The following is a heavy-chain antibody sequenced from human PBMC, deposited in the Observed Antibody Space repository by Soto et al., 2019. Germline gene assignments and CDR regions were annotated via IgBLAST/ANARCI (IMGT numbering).Heavy chain of an antibody. CDR2: INSDGSST. D-gene: IGHD6-19*01. CDR1: GFTFSSYW. CDR3: ARESSGWTLEVDYYYYGMGV. J-gene: IGHJ6*02. Sequence: EVQLVESGGGLVQPGGSLRLSCAASGFTFSSYWMHWVRQAPGKGLVWVSRINSDGSSTSYADSVKGRFTISRDNAKNTLYLQMNSLRAEDTAVYYCARESSGWTLEVDYYYYGMGVWGQGTTVTVSS. V-gene: IGHV3-74*01.